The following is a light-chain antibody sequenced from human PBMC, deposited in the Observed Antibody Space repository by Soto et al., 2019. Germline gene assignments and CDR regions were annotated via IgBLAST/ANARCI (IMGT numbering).Light chain of an antibody. CDR2: DAS. CDR1: QSVDFY. Sequence: EIVLTQSPATLSLSPGERATLSCRASQSVDFYSVWYQHKPGQAPRLLIYDASSRATGIPDRFSGSGSGTDFTLTISRLESEDFAVYHCQQYEKSPLTFGGGTKVDIK. CDR3: QQYEKSPLT. V-gene: IGKV3-11*01. J-gene: IGKJ4*01.